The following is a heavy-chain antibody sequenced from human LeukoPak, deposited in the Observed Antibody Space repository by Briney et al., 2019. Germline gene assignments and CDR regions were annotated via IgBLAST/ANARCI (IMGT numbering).Heavy chain of an antibody. Sequence: SETLSLTCTASGDSISDYYWSWIRQPPGKGLEWIAYIYYSGTTTYNPSLKSRLTTSVDTSKNQFSLKLSSVSAAVTDLYYCARDRKYFQHWGQGTLVTVSS. CDR2: IYYSGTT. CDR1: GDSISDYY. J-gene: IGHJ1*01. CDR3: ARDRKYFQH. V-gene: IGHV4-59*01.